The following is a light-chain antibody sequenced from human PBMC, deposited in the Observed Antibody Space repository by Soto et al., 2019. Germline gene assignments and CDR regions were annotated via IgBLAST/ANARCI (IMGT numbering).Light chain of an antibody. Sequence: EIVLTQSPATLSLSPGERATLSCRASQSVSSYLAWYQQKPGQAPRLLIYDASNRATGIPARFSGSGSGTDFTLTISSLEPEDFAVYWCQQYDSSPRTFGQGTKV. V-gene: IGKV3-11*01. CDR1: QSVSSY. J-gene: IGKJ1*01. CDR2: DAS. CDR3: QQYDSSPRT.